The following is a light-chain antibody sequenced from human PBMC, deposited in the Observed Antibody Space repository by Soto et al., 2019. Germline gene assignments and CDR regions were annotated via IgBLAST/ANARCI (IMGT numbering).Light chain of an antibody. Sequence: QSALTQPASVSGAPGQSVTLSCTGTNNDVGGCESVSRYQQHSGRAPRLLIYDVSNRPSGISGRFSGSKFGNTASLTISGLQAEDEADYYCRSYASSRLYVFGTGTKLTVL. V-gene: IGLV2-14*01. CDR3: RSYASSRLYV. CDR2: DVS. J-gene: IGLJ1*01. CDR1: NNDVGGCES.